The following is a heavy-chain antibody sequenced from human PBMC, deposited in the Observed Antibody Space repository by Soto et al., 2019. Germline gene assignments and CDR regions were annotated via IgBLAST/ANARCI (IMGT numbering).Heavy chain of an antibody. J-gene: IGHJ5*02. CDR1: GFTFSSYA. V-gene: IGHV3-23*01. D-gene: IGHD2-15*01. CDR2: ISGSGGST. CDR3: ANLTVYCSGGSCYSAWFDP. Sequence: EVQLLESGGGLVQPGGSLRLSCAASGFTFSSYAMSWVRQAPGKGLEWVSAISGSGGSTYYADSVKGRFTISRDNSKNTLYLQMNSLRAEDTAVYYCANLTVYCSGGSCYSAWFDPWGQGTLVTVSS.